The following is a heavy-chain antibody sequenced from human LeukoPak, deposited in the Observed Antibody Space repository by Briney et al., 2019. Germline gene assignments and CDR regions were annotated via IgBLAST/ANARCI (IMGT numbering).Heavy chain of an antibody. V-gene: IGHV3-30*02. Sequence: PGRSLRLSCAASGFTFSSYGMHWVRQAPGKGLEWVAFIRYDGSNKYYADSVKGRFTISRDNSKNTLYLQMNSLRAEDTAVYYCAKDRGGYCSSTSRHPSGGWGQGTLVTVSS. CDR2: IRYDGSNK. CDR3: AKDRGGYCSSTSRHPSGG. CDR1: GFTFSSYG. D-gene: IGHD2-2*01. J-gene: IGHJ4*02.